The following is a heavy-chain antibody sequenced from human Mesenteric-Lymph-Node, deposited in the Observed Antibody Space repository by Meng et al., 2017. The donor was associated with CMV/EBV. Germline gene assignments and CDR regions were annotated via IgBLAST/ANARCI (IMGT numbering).Heavy chain of an antibody. D-gene: IGHD3-9*01. CDR3: ARGSSYDILTGYFDY. V-gene: IGHV4-34*01. J-gene: IGHJ4*02. CDR1: GGSFSGYY. CDR2: INHSGST. Sequence: QVSYHRWCVGLLEPSETRSVTWAVYGGSFSGYYWNWIRQSPEKGLEWIGEINHSGSTTYNPSFTSRIIISVDTSTNQISLNMSSVTAADTAVYYCARGSSYDILTGYFDYWGQGALVTVSS.